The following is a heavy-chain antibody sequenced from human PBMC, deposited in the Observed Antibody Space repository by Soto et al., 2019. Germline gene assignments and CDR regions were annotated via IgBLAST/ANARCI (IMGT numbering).Heavy chain of an antibody. CDR3: ARVAGYSGYYYGYYYYYGMDV. CDR1: GYSISSSNW. CDR2: IYYSGST. V-gene: IGHV4-28*03. Sequence: SETLSLTCAVSGYSISSSNWWGWIRQPPGKELEWIGYIYYSGSTYYNPSLKSRVTISVDTSKNQFSLKLSSVTAADTAVYYCARVAGYSGYYYGYYYYYGMDVWGQGTTVTVSS. D-gene: IGHD3-22*01. J-gene: IGHJ6*02.